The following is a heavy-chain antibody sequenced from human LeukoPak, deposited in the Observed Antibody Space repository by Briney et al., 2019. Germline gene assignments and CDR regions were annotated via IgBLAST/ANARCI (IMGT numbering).Heavy chain of an antibody. CDR1: GYTLTSYD. CDR2: MNPNSGNT. Sequence: ASVKVSCKASGYTLTSYDINWVRQAAGQGLEWMGWMNPNSGNTGYAQKFQGRVNISRNTSISTAYMELSSLRSEDTAVYYCARGRYCSSTSCYVPDDYSYYYYMDVWGKGTTVTVSS. V-gene: IGHV1-8*03. D-gene: IGHD2-2*01. CDR3: ARGRYCSSTSCYVPDDYSYYYYMDV. J-gene: IGHJ6*03.